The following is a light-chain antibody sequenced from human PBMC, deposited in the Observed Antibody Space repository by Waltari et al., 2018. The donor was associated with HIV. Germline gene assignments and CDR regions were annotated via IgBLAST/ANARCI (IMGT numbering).Light chain of an antibody. J-gene: IGLJ2*01. Sequence: QSAPTQPASVSGSPGQSVTISCLGTNAAIGSSAHFPWFHQLSSEAPRLLIYDVNKRPSSVSHRFSGSKSNTTASLTISGLQIEDEGDYYCCSYAGKGVVLFGGGTKLTV. CDR1: NAAIGSSAH. CDR2: DVN. V-gene: IGLV2-23*02. CDR3: CSYAGKGVVL.